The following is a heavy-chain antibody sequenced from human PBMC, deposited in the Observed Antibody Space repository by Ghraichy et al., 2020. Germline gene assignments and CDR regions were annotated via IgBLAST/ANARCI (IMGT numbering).Heavy chain of an antibody. D-gene: IGHD2-2*02. CDR1: GYTFTSYG. CDR2: ISGYSGNT. J-gene: IGHJ4*02. CDR3: ARDDTLGFFDY. V-gene: IGHV1-18*04. Sequence: ASVKVSCKASGYTFTSYGVSWVRQAPGQGLEWMGWISGYSGNTNYAQILQGRVTMTTDTPTSTAYMELRSLRSDDTAVYYCARDDTLGFFDYWGQGTLVTVSS.